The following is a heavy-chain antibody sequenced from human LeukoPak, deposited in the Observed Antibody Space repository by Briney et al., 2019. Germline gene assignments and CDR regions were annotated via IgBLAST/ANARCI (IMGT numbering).Heavy chain of an antibody. CDR1: GYTFTSYD. CDR2: MNPNSGNT. D-gene: IGHD6-19*01. CDR3: ARAWVSSGWSFAFDP. J-gene: IGHJ5*02. Sequence: ASVKVSCKASGYTFTSYDINWVRQATGQGLEWMGWMNPNSGNTGYAQKFQGRVTITADKSTSTAYMELSSLRSEDTAVYYCARAWVSSGWSFAFDPWGQGTLVTVSS. V-gene: IGHV1-8*01.